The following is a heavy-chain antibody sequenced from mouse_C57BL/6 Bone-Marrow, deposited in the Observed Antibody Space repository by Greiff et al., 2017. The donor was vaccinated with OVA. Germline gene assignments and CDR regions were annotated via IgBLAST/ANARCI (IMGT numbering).Heavy chain of an antibody. D-gene: IGHD1-2*01. CDR1: GYAFTNYL. V-gene: IGHV1-54*01. J-gene: IGHJ2*01. CDR3: ANHYYGFDY. CDR2: INPGSGGT. Sequence: QVQLQQSGAELVRPGTSVKVSCKASGYAFTNYLIEWVKQRPGQGLEWIGVINPGSGGTNYNEKFKGKATLTADKSSSTAYMRLSSLTSEDSAVYFCANHYYGFDYWGQGTTLTVSS.